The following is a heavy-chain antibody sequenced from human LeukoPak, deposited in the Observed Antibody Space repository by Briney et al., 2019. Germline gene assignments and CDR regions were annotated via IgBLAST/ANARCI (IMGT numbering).Heavy chain of an antibody. CDR2: IKQDGSEK. V-gene: IGHV3-7*01. D-gene: IGHD2-15*01. CDR3: ARQPASGYCSGGSCYLGDY. Sequence: GGSLRPSCAASGFTFSSYWMSWVRQAPGKGLEWVANIKQDGSEKYYVDSVKGRFTISRDNAKNSLYLQMNSLRAEDTAVYYCARQPASGYCSGGSCYLGDYWGQGTLVTVSS. CDR1: GFTFSSYW. J-gene: IGHJ4*02.